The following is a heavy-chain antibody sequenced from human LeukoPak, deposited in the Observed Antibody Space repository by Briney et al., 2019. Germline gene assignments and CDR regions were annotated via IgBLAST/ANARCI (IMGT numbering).Heavy chain of an antibody. CDR2: IYYSGST. Sequence: PSETLSLTCTVSGGSIRSYYWSWIRQPPGKGLEWIGYIYYSGSTNYNSSLRSRVTISVDTSKNQFSLKLRSVTAADTAVYYCARVTGYMIEDYFDYWGQGTLVTVSS. D-gene: IGHD3-22*01. CDR3: ARVTGYMIEDYFDY. J-gene: IGHJ4*02. V-gene: IGHV4-59*01. CDR1: GGSIRSYY.